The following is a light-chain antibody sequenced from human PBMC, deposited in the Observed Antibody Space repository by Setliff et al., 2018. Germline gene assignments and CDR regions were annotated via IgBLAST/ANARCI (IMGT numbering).Light chain of an antibody. CDR2: DVN. Sequence: QSALTQPHSVSGSPGQSVTISCTGTSSDVGRYDHVSWYQQHPGKAPKLMIYDVNERPSGVPDRFSGSKSGNTAPLTISGLQAEDEADYYCCSYAGGPYVFGTGTKVTVL. V-gene: IGLV2-11*01. CDR3: CSYAGGPYV. J-gene: IGLJ1*01. CDR1: SSDVGRYDH.